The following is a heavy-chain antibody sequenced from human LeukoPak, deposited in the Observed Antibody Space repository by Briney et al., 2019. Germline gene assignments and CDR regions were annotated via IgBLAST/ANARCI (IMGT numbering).Heavy chain of an antibody. CDR2: IIPIFGTA. D-gene: IGHD6-19*01. CDR1: GGTFSSYA. J-gene: IGHJ4*02. Sequence: SVKVSCKASGGTFSSYAISWVRQAPGQGLEWMGGIIPIFGTANYAQKFQGRVTITADKSTGTAYMELSSLRSEDTAVYYCARYSSGWYYFDYWGQGTLVTVSS. V-gene: IGHV1-69*06. CDR3: ARYSSGWYYFDY.